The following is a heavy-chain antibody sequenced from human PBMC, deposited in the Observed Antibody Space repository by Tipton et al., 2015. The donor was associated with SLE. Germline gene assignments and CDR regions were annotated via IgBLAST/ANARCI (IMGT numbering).Heavy chain of an antibody. CDR3: ARDHSGYVGY. CDR2: INHSGST. J-gene: IGHJ4*02. CDR1: GGSFSGYY. D-gene: IGHD5-12*01. V-gene: IGHV4-34*01. Sequence: TLSLTCAVYGGSFSGYYWSWIRQPPGKGLEWIGEINHSGSTNYNPSLKSRVTISVDTSKNQFSLKLSSVTAADTAVYYCARDHSGYVGYWGQGTLVTVSS.